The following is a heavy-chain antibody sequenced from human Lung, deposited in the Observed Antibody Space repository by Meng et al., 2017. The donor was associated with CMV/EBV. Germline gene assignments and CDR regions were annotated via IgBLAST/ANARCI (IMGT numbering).Heavy chain of an antibody. D-gene: IGHD3-22*01. Sequence: CAASGFTFSTYAMGWVRQSPGKGLDWVSAISGSGGSTYYAASVKGRFTISRDNSKNTLYLQMNTLRAEDTAVYYCANYGWLLYYFDYWGQRTLVTVSS. J-gene: IGHJ4*02. CDR1: GFTFSTYA. V-gene: IGHV3-23*01. CDR3: ANYGWLLYYFDY. CDR2: ISGSGGST.